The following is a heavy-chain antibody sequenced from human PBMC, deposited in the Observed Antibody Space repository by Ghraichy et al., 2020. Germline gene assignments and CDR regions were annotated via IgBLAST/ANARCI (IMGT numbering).Heavy chain of an antibody. Sequence: GESLNISCAASGLIVSAHYMDWVRQAPGKGLEWVGRTSNKANNYTTEYAASVKGRFTISRDDSKNSLYLQMNSLKTEDTAVYYCTRNLDVWGQGTTVTVSS. J-gene: IGHJ6*02. V-gene: IGHV3-72*01. CDR1: GLIVSAHY. CDR3: TRNLDV. CDR2: TSNKANNYTT.